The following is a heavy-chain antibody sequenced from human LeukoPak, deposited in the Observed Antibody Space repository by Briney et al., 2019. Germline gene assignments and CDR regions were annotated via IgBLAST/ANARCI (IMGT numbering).Heavy chain of an antibody. V-gene: IGHV3-7*01. J-gene: IGHJ6*03. CDR1: GFIFSGYW. CDR2: IKQDGSEK. Sequence: GGSLRLSCTASGFIFSGYWMTWVRQAPGKGLEWVANIKQDGSEKHYVDSVRGRFTISRENAKNSLYLQMNSLRAEDTAVYYCARDFYYYIDVWGKGTTVTVSS. CDR3: ARDFYYYIDV.